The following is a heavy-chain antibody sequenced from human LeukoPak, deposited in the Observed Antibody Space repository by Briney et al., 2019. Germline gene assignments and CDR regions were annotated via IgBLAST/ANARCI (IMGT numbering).Heavy chain of an antibody. CDR1: GGTFSSYA. CDR2: IIPILGIA. J-gene: IGHJ6*02. V-gene: IGHV1-69*04. Sequence: GASVKVSRKASGGTFSSYAISWVRQAPGQGLEWMGRIIPILGIANYAQKFQGRVTITADKSTSTAYMELSSLRSEDTAVYYCARESVEMATMGYYYGMDVWGQGTTVTVSS. D-gene: IGHD5-24*01. CDR3: ARESVEMATMGYYYGMDV.